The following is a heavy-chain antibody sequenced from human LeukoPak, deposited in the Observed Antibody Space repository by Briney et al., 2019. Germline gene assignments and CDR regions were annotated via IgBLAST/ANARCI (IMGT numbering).Heavy chain of an antibody. J-gene: IGHJ4*02. V-gene: IGHV4-39*07. CDR1: GGSISSSSYY. CDR2: IYHSGST. D-gene: IGHD2-15*01. CDR3: ARGRVAATYFDY. Sequence: SETLSLTCTVSGGSISSSSYYWGWIRQPPGKGLEWIGSIYHSGSTNYNPSLKSRVTISVDKSQNQFSLKLNSVTAADTAVYYCARGRVAATYFDYWGQGTLVTVSS.